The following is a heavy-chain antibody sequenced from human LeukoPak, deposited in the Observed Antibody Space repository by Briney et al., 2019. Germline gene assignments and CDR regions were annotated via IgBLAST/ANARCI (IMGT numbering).Heavy chain of an antibody. V-gene: IGHV3-21*01. J-gene: IGHJ4*02. CDR3: ARLQQQLVPDY. D-gene: IGHD6-13*01. Sequence: GGSLRLSCAASGFTFSSYSMNWVRQAPGKGLEWVSSISSSSSYIYYADSVKGRFTISRDNAKNSLYLQMNSLRAEDTAVYYCARLQQQLVPDYWGQGTLVTVSS. CDR2: ISSSSSYI. CDR1: GFTFSSYS.